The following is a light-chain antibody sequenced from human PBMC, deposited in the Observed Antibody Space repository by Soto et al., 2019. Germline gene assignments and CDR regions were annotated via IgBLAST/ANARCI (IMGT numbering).Light chain of an antibody. V-gene: IGLV1-40*01. CDR2: GNG. CDR3: QSFDSSLSASV. CDR1: SSNIGSHYD. Sequence: SVLTQPPSVSGAPGQRVTISCTGSSSNIGSHYDVHWYQQFPGTAPKLLIYGNGNRPSGVPDRFSGSKSGSSASLAISGLQPEDEADYYCQSFDSSLSASVFGGGTKATVL. J-gene: IGLJ1*01.